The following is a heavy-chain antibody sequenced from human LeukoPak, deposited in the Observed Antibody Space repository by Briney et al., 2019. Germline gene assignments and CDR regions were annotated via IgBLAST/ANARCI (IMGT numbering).Heavy chain of an antibody. J-gene: IGHJ4*02. CDR3: AKDFRIGYSAHFDY. Sequence: PGGSLRLSCAASGFTFSSYAMSWVRQAPGKGLEWVSAISGSGGSTYYADSVKGRFTISRDNSKSTLYLQMNSLRAEDTAVYYCAKDFRIGYSAHFDYWGQGALVTVSS. CDR1: GFTFSSYA. D-gene: IGHD2-21*01. CDR2: ISGSGGST. V-gene: IGHV3-23*01.